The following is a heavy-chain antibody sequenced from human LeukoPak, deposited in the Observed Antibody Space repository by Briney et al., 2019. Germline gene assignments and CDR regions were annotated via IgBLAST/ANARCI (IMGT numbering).Heavy chain of an antibody. D-gene: IGHD3/OR15-3a*01. CDR2: ISGSSSYI. CDR3: ARVFLEDWSPNWFDP. CDR1: GFTFSSYS. V-gene: IGHV3-21*01. J-gene: IGHJ5*02. Sequence: NPGGSLRLSCAASGFTFSSYSMNWVRQAPGKGLEWVSSISGSSSYIYYADSVGGRFTISRDNSKSTLYLQMNSLRAEDTAVYYCARVFLEDWSPNWFDPWGQGTLVTVSS.